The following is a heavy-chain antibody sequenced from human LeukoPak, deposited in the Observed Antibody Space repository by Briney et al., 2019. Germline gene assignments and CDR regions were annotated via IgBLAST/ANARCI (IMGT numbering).Heavy chain of an antibody. V-gene: IGHV3-66*01. D-gene: IGHD5-18*01. Sequence: GETLRLSCAASGFTVSSYYMSWVRQPPGKGLEWVSVIYTGGSTYYADSVKGRFTISRDNSKNTLYLQMNSLRAEDTAVYYCARDGERGYSYGPFDYWGQGTLVTVSS. CDR1: GFTVSSYY. J-gene: IGHJ4*02. CDR2: IYTGGST. CDR3: ARDGERGYSYGPFDY.